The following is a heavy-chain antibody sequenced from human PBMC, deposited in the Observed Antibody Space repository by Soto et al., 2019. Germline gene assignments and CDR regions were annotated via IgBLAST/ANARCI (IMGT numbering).Heavy chain of an antibody. J-gene: IGHJ6*02. CDR2: ISYDGSNK. D-gene: IGHD3-10*01. CDR1: GFTFSSYG. V-gene: IGHV3-30*18. Sequence: PGGSLRLSCAASGFTFSSYGMHWVRQAPGKGLEWVAVISYDGSNKYYADSVKGRFTISRDNSKNTLYLQMNSLRAEDTAVYYCAKDLPYYYGSGSTEDYYGMDVWGQGTTVTVSS. CDR3: AKDLPYYYGSGSTEDYYGMDV.